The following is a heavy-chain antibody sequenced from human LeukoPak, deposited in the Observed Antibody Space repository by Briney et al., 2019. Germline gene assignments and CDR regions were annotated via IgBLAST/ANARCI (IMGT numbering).Heavy chain of an antibody. V-gene: IGHV5-51*03. CDR1: GYSFTSYW. CDR3: ACREFTSTWSYP. J-gene: IGHJ5*02. CDR2: IYPGDSRT. D-gene: IGHD2-2*01. Sequence: GESLKISCKGIGYSFTSYWIGWVRQMPGKGMEWMGVIYPGDSRTRYNPSFQGQVTISVDKSINTTYLQWVSLKASDTAMYYCACREFTSTWSYPWGQGTLVTVSS.